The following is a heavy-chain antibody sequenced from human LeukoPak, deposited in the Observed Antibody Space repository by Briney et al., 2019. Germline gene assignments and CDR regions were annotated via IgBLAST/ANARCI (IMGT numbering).Heavy chain of an antibody. J-gene: IGHJ5*02. D-gene: IGHD3-3*01. CDR2: IYYSGST. Sequence: SETLSLICTVSGGSISSSNYYWGWIRQPPGKGLEWIGSIYYSGSTYYHPSLKSRVTIFLGTSKNQFSLNLSSVTAADTAVYYCARHDFWSDYSQINWFDPWREGTLVTVSS. CDR3: ARHDFWSDYSQINWFDP. V-gene: IGHV4-39*01. CDR1: GGSISSSNYY.